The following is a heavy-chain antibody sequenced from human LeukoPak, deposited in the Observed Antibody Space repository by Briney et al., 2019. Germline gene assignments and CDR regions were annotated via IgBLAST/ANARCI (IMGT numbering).Heavy chain of an antibody. D-gene: IGHD2-15*01. CDR3: AEDLCSGGSCYSQVYLRPGDDAFDI. Sequence: KPGGSLRLSCAASGFTFSDYYMSWIRQAPGKGLEWVSYISSSGRTIYYADSVKGRFTISRDNAKNSLYLQMNSLRAEDTAVYYCAEDLCSGGSCYSQVYLRPGDDAFDIWGQGTMVTVSS. CDR2: ISSSGRTI. V-gene: IGHV3-11*04. CDR1: GFTFSDYY. J-gene: IGHJ3*02.